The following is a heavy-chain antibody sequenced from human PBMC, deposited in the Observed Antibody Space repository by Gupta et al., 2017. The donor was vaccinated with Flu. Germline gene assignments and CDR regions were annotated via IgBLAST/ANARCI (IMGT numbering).Heavy chain of an antibody. D-gene: IGHD3-22*01. CDR2: ISGSGTTI. CDR3: ASYYYDSSGTHF. Sequence: AASGFTLSSYGMNWVRQTPKKGLEWVSYISGSGTTIYYADSVKGRFTISRDNAKNSLYLQMNSLRAEDTAVYYCASYYYDSSGTHFWGQGTLVTVSS. V-gene: IGHV3-48*01. CDR1: GFTLSSYG. J-gene: IGHJ4*02.